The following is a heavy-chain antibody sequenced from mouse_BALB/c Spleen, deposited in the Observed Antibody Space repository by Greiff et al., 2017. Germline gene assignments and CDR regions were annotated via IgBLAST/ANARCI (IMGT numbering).Heavy chain of an antibody. CDR2: INPSSGYT. D-gene: IGHD2-4*01. V-gene: IGHV1-4*02. CDR3: ARAMITTYAMDY. CDR1: GYTFTSYT. J-gene: IGHJ4*01. Sequence: QVQLQQSAAELARPGASVKMSCKASGYTFTSYTMHWVKQRHGQGLEWIGYINPSSGYTEYNQKFKDKTTLTADKSSSTAYMQLSSLTSEDSAVYDCARAMITTYAMDYWGQGTSVTVAS.